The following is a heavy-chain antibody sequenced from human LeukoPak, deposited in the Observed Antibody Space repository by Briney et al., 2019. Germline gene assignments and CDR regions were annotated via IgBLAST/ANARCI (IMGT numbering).Heavy chain of an antibody. J-gene: IGHJ4*02. CDR2: INAGNGNT. D-gene: IGHD4-17*01. CDR3: ARVPNDYGDYVPYYFDY. CDR1: GYTFTSYA. V-gene: IGHV1-3*01. Sequence: GASVKVSCKASGYTFTSYAMHWVRQAPGQRLEWMGWINAGNGNTKYSQKFQGRVTITRDTSASTAYMELSSLRSEDTAVYYCARVPNDYGDYVPYYFDYWGQGTLVTVSS.